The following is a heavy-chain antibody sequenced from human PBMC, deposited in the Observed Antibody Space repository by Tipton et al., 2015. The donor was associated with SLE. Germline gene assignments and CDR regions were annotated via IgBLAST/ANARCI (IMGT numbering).Heavy chain of an antibody. CDR3: ARGDVASLPSYGMDV. CDR2: IRRNIYGGTT. V-gene: IGHV3-49*04. CDR1: GFSFKSAW. Sequence: SLRLSCDGSGFSFKSAWMNWVCKATVKGLEWVGFIRRNIYGGTTEYAASVRGRFTISRDDSESIASLQMNSLKSEDTAVYYCARGDVASLPSYGMDVWGQGTTVTVSS. J-gene: IGHJ6*02.